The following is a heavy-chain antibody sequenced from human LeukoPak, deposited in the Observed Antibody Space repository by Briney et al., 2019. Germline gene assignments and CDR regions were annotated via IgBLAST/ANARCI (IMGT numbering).Heavy chain of an antibody. D-gene: IGHD2-21*02. Sequence: GGSLRLSCAASGFTFSNYAMTWVRQAPGRGLEWVSTISGSGGSTYYADSVKGRFTISRDTASDTVNLQMNSLRAEDTAVYYCARDVEVCRIGACYWTTFDYWGQGTLVTVSS. CDR2: ISGSGGST. CDR1: GFTFSNYA. J-gene: IGHJ4*02. V-gene: IGHV3-23*01. CDR3: ARDVEVCRIGACYWTTFDY.